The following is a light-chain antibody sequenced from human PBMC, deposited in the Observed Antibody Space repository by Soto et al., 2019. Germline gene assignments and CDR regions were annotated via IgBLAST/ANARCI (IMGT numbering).Light chain of an antibody. Sequence: SYELTQPPSVSVAPGQTARITCGGNNIGSKSVHWYQQKPGQAPVLVVYDDSDRPPGIPERFSGSNSGNTATLTISRVEAVDEADYYCQVWDSSSDHPVFGGGTKLTVL. CDR3: QVWDSSSDHPV. V-gene: IGLV3-21*02. CDR2: DDS. J-gene: IGLJ2*01. CDR1: NIGSKS.